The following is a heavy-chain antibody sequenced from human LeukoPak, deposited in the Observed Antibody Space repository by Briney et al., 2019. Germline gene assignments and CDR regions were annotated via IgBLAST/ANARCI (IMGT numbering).Heavy chain of an antibody. CDR1: GGSISSSSYY. V-gene: IGHV4-39*07. J-gene: IGHJ6*03. D-gene: IGHD4-17*01. CDR2: IYYSGST. CDR3: ARASPSDYGDYTGYNYYYYYMDV. Sequence: SETLSLTCTVSGGSISSSSYYWGWIRQPPGKGLEWIVSIYYSGSTYYNPSLKSRVTISVDTSKNQFSLKLSSVTAADTAVYYCARASPSDYGDYTGYNYYYYYMDVWGKGTTVTVSS.